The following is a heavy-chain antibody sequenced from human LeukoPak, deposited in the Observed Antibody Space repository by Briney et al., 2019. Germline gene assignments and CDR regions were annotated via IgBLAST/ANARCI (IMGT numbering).Heavy chain of an antibody. CDR1: GFTLSSYY. J-gene: IGHJ4*02. D-gene: IGHD2-21*01. V-gene: IGHV3-74*01. CDR3: AKAPVTTCSGAYCHPFDY. CDR2: LNSDWSST. Sequence: GVSLRLSCAASGFTLSSYYMHWVRQPPAKGRVGVSHLNSDWSSTIYAGSVKGRFTISRDSYKNTLYLQMNRLRAEDAAVYYCAKAPVTTCSGAYCHPFDYWGQGTLVTVSS.